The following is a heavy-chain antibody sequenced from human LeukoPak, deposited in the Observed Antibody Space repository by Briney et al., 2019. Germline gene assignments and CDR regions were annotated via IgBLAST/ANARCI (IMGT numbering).Heavy chain of an antibody. CDR1: GYSISSGYY. CDR2: IHHSGNT. Sequence: SETLSLTCTVSGYSISSGYYWGWIRQPPGKGLEWIGSIHHSGNTYYNPSLKSRVTISVDTSKNQFSLRLNSVTAADTAVYYCARVSYGGYSGLVDSWGQGTLVTVSS. CDR3: ARVSYGGYSGLVDS. J-gene: IGHJ4*02. D-gene: IGHD4-23*01. V-gene: IGHV4-38-2*02.